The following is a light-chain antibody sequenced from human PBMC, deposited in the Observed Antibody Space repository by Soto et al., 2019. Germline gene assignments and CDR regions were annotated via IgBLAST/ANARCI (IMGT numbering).Light chain of an antibody. CDR1: QSISSD. V-gene: IGKV3-15*01. Sequence: EVVMTQSPATLSVSPGERATLSCRASQSISSDLAWYQQKPGQAPRLLIYGASTRASDIPARFSGSGSGTGFTLTISSLQSEDFAVYYCQQYNNWPPWTFGQGTKVDIK. CDR2: GAS. CDR3: QQYNNWPPWT. J-gene: IGKJ1*01.